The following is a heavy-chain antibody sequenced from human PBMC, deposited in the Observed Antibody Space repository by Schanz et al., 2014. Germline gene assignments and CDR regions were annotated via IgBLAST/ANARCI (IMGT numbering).Heavy chain of an antibody. CDR3: ARGGRGGYPGRAFDI. Sequence: QVQLVESGGGVVQPGRSLSLSCAASGFTFSSYAVHWVRQAPDKGLVWVAVTSSDGSLKYYADSVKGRFTISRDNSRDTVYLQMNSLRGEDTAVYYCARGGRGGYPGRAFDIGGQGTMVTASS. D-gene: IGHD5-12*01. CDR2: TSSDGSLK. J-gene: IGHJ3*02. V-gene: IGHV3-30*04. CDR1: GFTFSSYA.